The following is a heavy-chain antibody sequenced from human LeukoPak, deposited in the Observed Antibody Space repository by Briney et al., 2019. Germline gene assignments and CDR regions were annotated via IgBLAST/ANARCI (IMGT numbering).Heavy chain of an antibody. V-gene: IGHV3-30*02. J-gene: IGHJ6*03. CDR3: ARDQSSGWYPYYYYYMDV. D-gene: IGHD6-19*01. Sequence: GGSLRLSCAASGFTFSSYGMHWVRQAPGKGLEWVAFIRYDGSNKYYADSVKGRFTISRDNAKNSLYLQMNSLRAEDTAVYYCARDQSSGWYPYYYYYMDVWGKGTTVTVSS. CDR1: GFTFSSYG. CDR2: IRYDGSNK.